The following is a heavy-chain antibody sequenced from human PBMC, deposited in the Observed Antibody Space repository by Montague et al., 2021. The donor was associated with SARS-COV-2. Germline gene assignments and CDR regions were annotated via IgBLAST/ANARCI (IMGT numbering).Heavy chain of an antibody. CDR2: IDWDDDK. D-gene: IGHD3-9*01. V-gene: IGHV2-70*11. CDR3: ARGYYDILTGYLDAFDI. Sequence: PALVKPTQTLTLTCTFSGFSLSTSGLCVSWIRQPPGKALEWLARIDWDDDKYYSTSLKTRITISKDTSKNQVVLTMTNMDPVDTATYYCARGYYDILTGYLDAFDIWGQGTMVTVAS. CDR1: GFSLSTSGLC. J-gene: IGHJ3*02.